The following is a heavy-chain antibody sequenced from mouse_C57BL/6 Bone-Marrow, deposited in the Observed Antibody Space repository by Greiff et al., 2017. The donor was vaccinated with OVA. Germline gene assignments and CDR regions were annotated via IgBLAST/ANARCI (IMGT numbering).Heavy chain of an antibody. J-gene: IGHJ1*03. V-gene: IGHV1-64*01. Sequence: QVQLQQPGAELVKPGASVKLSCKASGYTFTSYWMHWVKQRPGQGLEWIGMIHPNSGSTNYNEKFKSKATLTVDKSSSTAYMQLSSLTSEDSAVYCCARSYYDGSYWYFDVWGTGTTVTVSS. CDR2: IHPNSGST. CDR1: GYTFTSYW. D-gene: IGHD1-1*01. CDR3: ARSYYDGSYWYFDV.